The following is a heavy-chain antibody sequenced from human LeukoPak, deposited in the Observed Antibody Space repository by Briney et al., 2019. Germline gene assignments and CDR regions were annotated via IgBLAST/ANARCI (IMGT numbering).Heavy chain of an antibody. Sequence: GASVKVSCKASGYTFTSHYIHWVRQAPGQGLEWMGTVNPSGGSTRYAQKFQGRVTMTRDKSTSTVYMELSSLRSEDTAVHHCAREGHAWLVYVYWGQGTLVTVSS. CDR3: AREGHAWLVYVY. D-gene: IGHD6-19*01. CDR1: GYTFTSHY. J-gene: IGHJ4*02. CDR2: VNPSGGST. V-gene: IGHV1-46*01.